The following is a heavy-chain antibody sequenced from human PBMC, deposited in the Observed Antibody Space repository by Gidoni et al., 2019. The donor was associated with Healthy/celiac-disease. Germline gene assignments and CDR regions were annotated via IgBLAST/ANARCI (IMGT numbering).Heavy chain of an antibody. CDR3: ARRYYAEGRKGAYYYMDV. J-gene: IGHJ6*03. CDR1: GYTFTSYG. CDR2: ISAYNGNT. V-gene: IGHV1-18*04. D-gene: IGHD3-3*01. Sequence: QVQLVQSGAEVKKPGASVKVFCKASGYTFTSYGISWVRQAPGQGLEWMGWISAYNGNTNYAQKLQGRVTMTTDTSTSTAYMELRSLRSDDTAVYYCARRYYAEGRKGAYYYMDVWGKGTTVTVSS.